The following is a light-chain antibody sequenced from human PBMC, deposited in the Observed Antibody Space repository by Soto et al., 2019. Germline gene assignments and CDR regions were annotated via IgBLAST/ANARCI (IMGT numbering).Light chain of an antibody. Sequence: QTVVTKEASVSVSPGTTVTLTCGLSSGSVSASNHPSWYQQTPGQAPRTLIYNTNTRSSGVPDRFSGSILGNKAALTITGAHADDESDYYCVLYMGSGIWVFGGGTKVTVL. CDR3: VLYMGSGIWV. CDR2: NTN. J-gene: IGLJ3*02. V-gene: IGLV8-61*01. CDR1: SGSVSASNH.